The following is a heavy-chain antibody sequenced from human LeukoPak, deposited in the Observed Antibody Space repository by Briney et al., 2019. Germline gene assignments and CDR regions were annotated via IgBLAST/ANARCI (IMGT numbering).Heavy chain of an antibody. CDR3: SKIYDSSSWYLDY. V-gene: IGHV3-23*01. Sequence: GESLKISCKGSGYSFTSYWIGWVRQAPGKGLEWVSYISSSGSTIYYADSVKGRFTISRDNSKNTLYLQMNSLRAEDTAVYSCSKIYDSSSWYLDYWGQGTLVTVSS. CDR2: ISSSGSTI. CDR1: GYSFTSYW. J-gene: IGHJ4*02. D-gene: IGHD6-13*01.